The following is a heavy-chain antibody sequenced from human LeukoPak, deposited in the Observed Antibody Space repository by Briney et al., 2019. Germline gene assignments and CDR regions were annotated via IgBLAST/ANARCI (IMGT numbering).Heavy chain of an antibody. CDR2: IYHSGST. Sequence: SETLSLTCTVSGYSISSGYYWGWIRHPPGKGLEWIGSIYHSGSTYYNPSLKSRVTISVDTSKNQFSLKLSSVTAADTAVYYCARVLGYCSGGSCYGYFDYWGQGTLVTVSS. V-gene: IGHV4-38-2*02. D-gene: IGHD2-15*01. J-gene: IGHJ4*02. CDR3: ARVLGYCSGGSCYGYFDY. CDR1: GYSISSGYY.